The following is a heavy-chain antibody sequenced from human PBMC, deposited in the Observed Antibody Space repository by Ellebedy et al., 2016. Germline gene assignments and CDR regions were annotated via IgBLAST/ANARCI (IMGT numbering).Heavy chain of an antibody. Sequence: GESLKISCKGSGYSFTNYWISWVRQMPGKGLEWMGRIDPSDSYTNYSPSFQGHLTISIDKSISTAYLQWSSLKASDTAMYYCARRALTGRENWFDLWGQGTLVTVSS. CDR2: IDPSDSYT. J-gene: IGHJ5*02. CDR3: ARRALTGRENWFDL. D-gene: IGHD1-20*01. CDR1: GYSFTNYW. V-gene: IGHV5-10-1*01.